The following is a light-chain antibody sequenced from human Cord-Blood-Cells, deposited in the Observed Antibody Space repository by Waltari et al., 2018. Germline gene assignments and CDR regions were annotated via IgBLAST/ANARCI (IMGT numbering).Light chain of an antibody. V-gene: IGLV2-14*01. CDR2: DVS. Sequence: QSALTQPASVSGSPGQSITISCTGTSRDVGGYNSVSWYQQHPGKAPKLMIYDVSNRPSGVSNRFSGSKPGSTASLTISGLQAEDEADYYCSSYTSSSTLVVFGGGTKLTVL. CDR1: SRDVGGYNS. J-gene: IGLJ2*01. CDR3: SSYTSSSTLVV.